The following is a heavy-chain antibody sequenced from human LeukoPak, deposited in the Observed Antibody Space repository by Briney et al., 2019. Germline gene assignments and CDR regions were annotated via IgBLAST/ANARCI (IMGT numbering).Heavy chain of an antibody. V-gene: IGHV3-21*01. D-gene: IGHD6-19*01. CDR3: ARNREQWPHYYFDY. CDR2: ISSSSSYI. Sequence: PGGALRLSCAASGCTFSSYSMNGVRQAPGKGVEGVASISSSSSYIYYADSVKGRFTISRDNAKNSLYLQMNSLRAEDTAVYHCARNREQWPHYYFDYWGQGTLVTVSS. J-gene: IGHJ4*02. CDR1: GCTFSSYS.